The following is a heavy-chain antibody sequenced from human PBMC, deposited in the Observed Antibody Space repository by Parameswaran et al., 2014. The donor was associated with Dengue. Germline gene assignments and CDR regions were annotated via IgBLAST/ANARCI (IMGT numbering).Heavy chain of an antibody. D-gene: IGHD1-26*01. CDR3: ARQIVGATSAFDL. J-gene: IGHJ3*01. Sequence: WIRQPQEGLEWIGSIYYNGNTYYSPALKSRITISVDTSRNQLSLNLNSVTAADTGVYYCARQIVGATSAFDLWGRGTTVTVSS. CDR2: IYYNGNT. V-gene: IGHV4-30-2*03.